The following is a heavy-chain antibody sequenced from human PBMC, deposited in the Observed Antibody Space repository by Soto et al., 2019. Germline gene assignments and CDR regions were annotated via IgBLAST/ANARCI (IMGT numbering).Heavy chain of an antibody. CDR1: GFTFSPYT. CDR3: ARGGGFCGADCYKGGIDY. Sequence: QVQLVESGGGVVQPGRSLRLSCAASGFTFSPYTMHWVRQTPGKGLEWVAVISYDGSDKYYADSVRGRFTISRDNSKHTVLLQLNSLRAEDTALYYCARGGGFCGADCYKGGIDYWGQGSLVTVSS. D-gene: IGHD2-21*02. J-gene: IGHJ4*02. V-gene: IGHV3-30-3*01. CDR2: ISYDGSDK.